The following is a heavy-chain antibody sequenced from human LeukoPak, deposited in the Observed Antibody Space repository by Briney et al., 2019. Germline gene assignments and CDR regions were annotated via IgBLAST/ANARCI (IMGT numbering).Heavy chain of an antibody. CDR2: IIPIFGTA. CDR3: ARAWYYYGSGSYDRFDP. J-gene: IGHJ5*02. Sequence: GASVKVSCKASGGTFSSYAISWARQAPGQGLEWMGGIIPIFGTANYAQKFQGRVTITADESTSTAYMELSSLRSEDAAVYYCARAWYYYGSGSYDRFDPWGQGTLVTVSS. V-gene: IGHV1-69*13. CDR1: GGTFSSYA. D-gene: IGHD3-10*01.